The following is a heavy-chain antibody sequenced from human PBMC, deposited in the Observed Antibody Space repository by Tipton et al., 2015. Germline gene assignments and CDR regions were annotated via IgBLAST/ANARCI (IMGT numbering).Heavy chain of an antibody. CDR1: GDSVSSNSAA. V-gene: IGHV6-1*01. Sequence: PGLVKPSQTLSLTCAISGDSVSSNSAAWNWIRQSPSRGLERLGNTYYRSKWYSDYAVSVKSRITINSDTSKNQFSLKLTSVTAADTAMYYCARARGRHGGLLDSWGQGTLVIVSS. D-gene: IGHD4-23*01. CDR3: ARARGRHGGLLDS. J-gene: IGHJ4*02. CDR2: TYYRSKWYS.